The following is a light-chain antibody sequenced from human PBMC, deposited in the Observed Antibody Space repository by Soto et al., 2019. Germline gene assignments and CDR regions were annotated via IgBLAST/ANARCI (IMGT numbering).Light chain of an antibody. CDR2: EVS. Sequence: QSALTQPASVSGSPGQSITISCTGTSSDVGSYNFVSWYQQHPGKAPKLMIYEVSKRPSGVSNRFSGSKSGNTSSLTISGLQAEDEADYYCCSYASSSTLVFGAGTKLTVL. CDR1: SSDVGSYNF. J-gene: IGLJ2*01. CDR3: CSYASSSTLV. V-gene: IGLV2-23*02.